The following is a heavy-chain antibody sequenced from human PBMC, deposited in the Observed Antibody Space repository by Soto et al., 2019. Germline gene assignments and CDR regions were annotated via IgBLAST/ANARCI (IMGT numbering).Heavy chain of an antibody. J-gene: IGHJ5*02. Sequence: QVQLVQSGAEVKKPGSSVKVSCKASGGTFSSYAISWVRQAPGQGLEWMGGIIPIFGTANYAQKFQGRVTITADKSTRTVYMGLSSLRSEDTAVYYCASRIAVAGTESWFDPWGQGTLVTVSS. CDR1: GGTFSSYA. D-gene: IGHD6-19*01. CDR3: ASRIAVAGTESWFDP. V-gene: IGHV1-69*06. CDR2: IIPIFGTA.